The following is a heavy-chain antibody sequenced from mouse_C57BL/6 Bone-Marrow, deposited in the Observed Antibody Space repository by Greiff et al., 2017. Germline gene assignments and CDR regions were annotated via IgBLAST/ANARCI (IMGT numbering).Heavy chain of an antibody. V-gene: IGHV1-55*01. D-gene: IGHD2-4*01. CDR3: ARDDYVDY. J-gene: IGHJ2*01. CDR1: GYTFNSHW. Sequence: QAQLPSPWAELFPPGPPVNLSCTAPGYTFNSHWITWVKQRPAPGRQCIGAIYHGGGSTNYNEKFKTKATLTVDTSSSTAYMQLSSLTSEDSAVYYCARDDYVDYWGQGTTLTVSS. CDR2: IYHGGGST.